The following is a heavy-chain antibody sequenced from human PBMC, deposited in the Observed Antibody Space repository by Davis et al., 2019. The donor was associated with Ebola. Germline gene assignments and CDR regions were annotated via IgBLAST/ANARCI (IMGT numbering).Heavy chain of an antibody. CDR2: ISGSGGST. D-gene: IGHD2-2*02. J-gene: IGHJ4*02. Sequence: GESLKISCAASGLTFSSYTMNWVRQAPGKGLEWVSAISGSGGSTYYADSVKGRFTISRDNSKNTLYLQMNSLRAEDTAVYYCAKVERAIPWGQGTLVTVSS. CDR3: AKVERAIP. CDR1: GLTFSSYT. V-gene: IGHV3-23*01.